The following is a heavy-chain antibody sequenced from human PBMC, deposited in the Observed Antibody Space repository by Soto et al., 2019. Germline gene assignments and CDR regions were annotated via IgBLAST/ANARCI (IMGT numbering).Heavy chain of an antibody. J-gene: IGHJ4*02. Sequence: EVQLVESGGGLVQPGGSLRLSCAASGFTVSTKYMSWVRQAPGKGLEWVSVIDSGGSTCYADAVRGRFSISRDNSKNTVNLHMNSLRAEDTAVYYFPRDPWAADYWGQGTLVTVSS. D-gene: IGHD3-16*01. V-gene: IGHV3-66*01. CDR3: PRDPWAADY. CDR2: IDSGGST. CDR1: GFTVSTKY.